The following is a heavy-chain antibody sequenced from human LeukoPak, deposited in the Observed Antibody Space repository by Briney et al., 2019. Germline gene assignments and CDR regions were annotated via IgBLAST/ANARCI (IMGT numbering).Heavy chain of an antibody. CDR3: VVAATPYYYYYGMDV. CDR2: FDPEDGET. V-gene: IGHV1-24*01. CDR1: GYTLTELS. J-gene: IGHJ6*01. Sequence: ASVKVSCKVSGYTLTELSMHWVRQAPGKGLEWMGGFDPEDGETIYAQKFQGRVTMTEDTSTDTAYMGLSSLRSEDTAVYYCVVAATPYYYYYGMDVWGQGTSASVSS. D-gene: IGHD2-15*01.